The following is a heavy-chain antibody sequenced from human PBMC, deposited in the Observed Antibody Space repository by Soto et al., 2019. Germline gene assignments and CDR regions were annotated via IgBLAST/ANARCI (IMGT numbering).Heavy chain of an antibody. CDR3: ARDTSGWNYYFDY. J-gene: IGHJ4*02. V-gene: IGHV4-39*01. CDR1: GGSISSSSYY. Sequence: ETLSLTCTVSGGSISSSSYYWGWIRQPPGKGLEWIGSIYYSGSTYYNPSLKSRVTISVDTSKNQFSLKLSSVTAADTAVYYCARDTSGWNYYFDYCGQGSLVPV. D-gene: IGHD6-19*01. CDR2: IYYSGST.